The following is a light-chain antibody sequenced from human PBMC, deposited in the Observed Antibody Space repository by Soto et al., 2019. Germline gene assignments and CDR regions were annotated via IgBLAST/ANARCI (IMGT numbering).Light chain of an antibody. V-gene: IGKV3-15*01. J-gene: IGKJ1*01. CDR2: GAS. CDR3: QQYNNLPPWP. CDR1: QSVGSS. Sequence: EIGMTQSKATLSLSRGERATLSCRVSQSVGSSLAWYQQKPGQAPRLLISGASTWATGIPARFSGSGSGTDFTLTISRLQAEDVAVYYCQQYNNLPPWPFGQGTNVAI.